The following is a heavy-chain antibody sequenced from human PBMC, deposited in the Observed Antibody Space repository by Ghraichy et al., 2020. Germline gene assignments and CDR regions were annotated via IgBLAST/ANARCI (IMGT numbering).Heavy chain of an antibody. CDR1: GFTFSSYA. D-gene: IGHD6-13*01. V-gene: IGHV3-23*01. Sequence: ETLSLTCAASGFTFSSYAMSWVRQAPGKGLEWVSAISGSGGSTYYADSVKGRFTISRDNSKNTLYLKMNSLRAEDTAVYYCATGGYSSSWYPSYWGQGTLVTVSS. CDR3: ATGGYSSSWYPSY. CDR2: ISGSGGST. J-gene: IGHJ4*02.